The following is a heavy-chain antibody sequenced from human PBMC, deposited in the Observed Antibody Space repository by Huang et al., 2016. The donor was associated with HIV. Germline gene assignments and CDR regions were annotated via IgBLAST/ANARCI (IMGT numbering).Heavy chain of an antibody. V-gene: IGHV1-24*01. D-gene: IGHD2-15*01. CDR3: ATSTPDVGAGVLRSAFDI. J-gene: IGHJ3*02. Sequence: QVQLVESGAELKKPGASVRVSCKVSGYTVSELSLHWVRQAPEKGLEWMGGFDPEECETIYAQRLPGRVTMTEDTATDTAYMELSSLRPEDTAVYYCATSTPDVGAGVLRSAFDIWGQGTMVTVSS. CDR1: GYTVSELS. CDR2: FDPEECET.